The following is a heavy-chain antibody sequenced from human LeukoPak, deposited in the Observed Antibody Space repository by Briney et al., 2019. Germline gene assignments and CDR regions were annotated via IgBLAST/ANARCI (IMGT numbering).Heavy chain of an antibody. Sequence: SETLSLTCTVSGGSISSGGYYWSWIRQHPGKGLEWIGYIYYSGSTYYNPSLKSRVTISVDTSKNQFSLKLSSVTAADTAVYYCASNYQLRYFDWSYDYWGQGTLVTVSS. CDR3: ASNYQLRYFDWSYDY. J-gene: IGHJ4*02. CDR1: GGSISSGGYY. V-gene: IGHV4-31*03. CDR2: IYYSGST. D-gene: IGHD3-9*01.